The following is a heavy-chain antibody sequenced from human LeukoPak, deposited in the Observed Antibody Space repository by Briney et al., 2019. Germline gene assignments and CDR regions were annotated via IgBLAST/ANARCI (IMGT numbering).Heavy chain of an antibody. J-gene: IGHJ5*02. Sequence: SETLSLTCAVYGGSFSGYYWSWIRQPPGKGLEWIGEINHSGSTNYNPSLKSRVTISVDTSKNQFSLKLSSATAADTAVYYCARGRRRIDPWGQGTLATVSS. CDR3: ARGRRRIDP. CDR1: GGSFSGYY. V-gene: IGHV4-34*01. D-gene: IGHD1-14*01. CDR2: INHSGST.